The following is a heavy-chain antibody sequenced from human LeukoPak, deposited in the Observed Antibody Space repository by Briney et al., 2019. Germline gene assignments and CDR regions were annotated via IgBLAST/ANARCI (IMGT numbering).Heavy chain of an antibody. V-gene: IGHV3-48*03. D-gene: IGHD5-12*01. Sequence: GGSLRLSCAASGFTFSHYEMNWVRQAPGKGLEWVSYISTTGTTIFYADSVKGRFTISRDNAKNSLFLQMHSLRAEDTAVHYCARGSLWWLRRDAFDIWGQGTMVTVSS. CDR1: GFTFSHYE. CDR3: ARGSLWWLRRDAFDI. J-gene: IGHJ3*02. CDR2: ISTTGTTI.